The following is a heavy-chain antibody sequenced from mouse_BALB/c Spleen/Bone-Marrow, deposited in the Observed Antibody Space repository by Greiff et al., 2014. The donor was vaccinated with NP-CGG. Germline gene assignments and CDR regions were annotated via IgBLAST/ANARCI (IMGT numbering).Heavy chain of an antibody. CDR3: ARDWDPFAY. V-gene: IGHV1-9*01. CDR2: ILPGSGST. Sequence: VKLMESGAELMKPGASVKISCKATGYTFSSYWIEWVKQRPGHGLEWIGEILPGSGSTNYNEKFKGKATFTADTSHNTAYMQLSSLTSEDSAVYYCARDWDPFAYWGQGTLVTVSA. CDR1: GYTFSSYW. J-gene: IGHJ3*01. D-gene: IGHD4-1*01.